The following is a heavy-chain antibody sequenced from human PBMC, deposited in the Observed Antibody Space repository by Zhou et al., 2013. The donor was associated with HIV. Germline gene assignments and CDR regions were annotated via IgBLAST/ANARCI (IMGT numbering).Heavy chain of an antibody. CDR1: GGTFSSYA. D-gene: IGHD5-12*01. Sequence: QVQLVQSGAEVKKPGSSVKVSCKASGGTFSSYAISWVRQAPGQGLEWMGRIIPILGIANYAQKFQGRVTITADKSTSTAYMELSSLRSEDTAVYYCARDWSLVATAYWGQGNPGHRLL. CDR3: ARDWSLVATAY. V-gene: IGHV1-69*04. J-gene: IGHJ4*02. CDR2: IIPILGIA.